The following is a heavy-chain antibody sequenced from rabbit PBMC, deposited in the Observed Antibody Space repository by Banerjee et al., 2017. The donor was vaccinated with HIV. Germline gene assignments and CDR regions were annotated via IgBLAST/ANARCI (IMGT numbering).Heavy chain of an antibody. Sequence: QEQLEESGGGLVKPEGSLTLTCKASGFSFSNRYVMCWVRQAPGKGLEWIACINTSSGNTVYASWAKGRFTISKTSSTTVTLQMTSLTAADTATYFCARDTYGYAGHAFGGMDLWGPGTLVTVS. CDR2: INTSSGNT. CDR1: GFSFSNRYV. CDR3: ARDTYGYAGHAFGGMDL. D-gene: IGHD6-1*01. J-gene: IGHJ6*01. V-gene: IGHV1S45*01.